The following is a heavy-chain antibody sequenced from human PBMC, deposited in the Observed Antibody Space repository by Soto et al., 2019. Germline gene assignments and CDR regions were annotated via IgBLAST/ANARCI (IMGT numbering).Heavy chain of an antibody. J-gene: IGHJ6*02. D-gene: IGHD6-13*01. CDR2: TYYRSKWYN. CDR3: ARSSGHSSSRYHGSGYYYYGMDV. CDR1: GDSVSSNSAA. Sequence: SQTLSLTCAISGDSVSSNSAAWNWIRQSPSRGLEWLGRTYYRSKWYNDYAVSVKSRITINPDTSKNQFSLQPNSVTPEDTAVYYCARSSGHSSSRYHGSGYYYYGMDVWGQGTTVTVSS. V-gene: IGHV6-1*01.